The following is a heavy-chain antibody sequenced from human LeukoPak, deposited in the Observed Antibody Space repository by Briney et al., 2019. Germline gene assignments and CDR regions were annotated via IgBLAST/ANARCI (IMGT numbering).Heavy chain of an antibody. CDR1: GFTFGDYA. V-gene: IGHV3-49*04. D-gene: IGHD3-10*01. CDR3: TRSVYGGLAGFGELSYYYYMDV. J-gene: IGHJ6*03. Sequence: GSLRLSCTASGFTFGDYAMSWVRQAPGKGLEWVGFIRSKAYGGTTEYAASVKGRFTISRDDSKSIAYLQMNSLKTEDTAVYYCTRSVYGGLAGFGELSYYYYMDVWGKGTTVTISS. CDR2: IRSKAYGGTT.